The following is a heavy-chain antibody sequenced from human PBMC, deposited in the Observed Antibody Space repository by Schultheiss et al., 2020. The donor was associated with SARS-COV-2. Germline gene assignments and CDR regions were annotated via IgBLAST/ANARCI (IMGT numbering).Heavy chain of an antibody. D-gene: IGHD3-3*01. CDR1: GGSFSGYY. Sequence: GSLRLSCAVYGGSFSGYYWSWIRQPPGKGLEWIGEINHSGSTNYNPSLKSRVTISVDTSKNQFSLKLSSVTAADTAVYYCARHSDVGTIFGVVIPPVDYWGQGTLVTVSS. V-gene: IGHV4-34*01. CDR2: INHSGST. CDR3: ARHSDVGTIFGVVIPPVDY. J-gene: IGHJ4*02.